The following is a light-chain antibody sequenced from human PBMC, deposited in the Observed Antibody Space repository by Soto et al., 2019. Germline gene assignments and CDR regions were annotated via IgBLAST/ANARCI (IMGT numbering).Light chain of an antibody. J-gene: IGLJ3*02. CDR1: SSDVGDGDF. CDR2: KVS. CDR3: CSYTRSYTWV. V-gene: IGLV2-14*01. Sequence: QSVLTQPASVSGSPRQSINISCTGTSSDVGDGDFVSWYQQRPGNAPKLMIYKVSNRPSGVSNRFSGSKSGNTASLTISGLQAEDEADYYCCSYTRSYTWVFGGGTKLTVL.